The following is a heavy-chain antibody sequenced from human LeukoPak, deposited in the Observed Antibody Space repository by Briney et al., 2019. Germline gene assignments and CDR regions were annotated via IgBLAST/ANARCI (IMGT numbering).Heavy chain of an antibody. CDR1: GFTFSSYA. D-gene: IGHD1-26*01. J-gene: IGHJ4*02. Sequence: PGRSLRLSCAASGFTFSSYAMSWVRQAPGKGLEWVANIKEDGSEKYYVDSVKGRFTISRDNAENSLYLQMNSLRAEDTAVYYCARDEWGSATDYWGQGTLVTVSS. CDR2: IKEDGSEK. CDR3: ARDEWGSATDY. V-gene: IGHV3-7*01.